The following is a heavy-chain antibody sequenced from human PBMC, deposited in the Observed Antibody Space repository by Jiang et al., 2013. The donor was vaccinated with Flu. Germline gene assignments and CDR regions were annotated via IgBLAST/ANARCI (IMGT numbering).Heavy chain of an antibody. Sequence: GAEVKKPGSSVKVSCKTSGGTFSIYSVGWVRQAPGQGLEWMGGMNSLFRTADYAQKFQGRVTITADKSTSTAYMELSSLRSEDTAVYYCARAGITMVRGVPGDYWGQGTLVTVSS. CDR1: GGTFSIYS. CDR2: MNSLFRTA. CDR3: ARAGITMVRGVPGDY. J-gene: IGHJ4*02. V-gene: IGHV1-69*06. D-gene: IGHD3-10*01.